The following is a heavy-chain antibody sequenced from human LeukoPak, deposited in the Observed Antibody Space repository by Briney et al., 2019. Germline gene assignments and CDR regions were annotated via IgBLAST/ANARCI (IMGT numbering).Heavy chain of an antibody. V-gene: IGHV4-59*12. J-gene: IGHJ5*02. CDR2: ISDTGDT. Sequence: SETLSLTCTVSGASIKDYHWSWMRQPPEGGLEWISFISDTGDTNHNPSLKRRLTMSADTSKKQLSLKLTSVTAADTAVYYCARGGFPNTGGFYPWGQGILVIVSS. D-gene: IGHD2-8*02. CDR1: GASIKDYH. CDR3: ARGGFPNTGGFYP.